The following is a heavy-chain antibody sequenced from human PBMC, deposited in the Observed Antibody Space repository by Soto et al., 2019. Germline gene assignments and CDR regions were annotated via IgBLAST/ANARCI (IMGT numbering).Heavy chain of an antibody. D-gene: IGHD6-13*01. CDR2: ISSSGSTI. J-gene: IGHJ6*02. Sequence: LRLSCAASGFTFSSYEMNWVRQAPGKGLEWVSYISSSGSTIYYADSVKGRFTISRDNAKNSLYLQMNSLRAEDTAVYYCARDERIAAAGKVGARVLYYYGMDVWGQGTTVTVSS. CDR1: GFTFSSYE. CDR3: ARDERIAAAGKVGARVLYYYGMDV. V-gene: IGHV3-48*03.